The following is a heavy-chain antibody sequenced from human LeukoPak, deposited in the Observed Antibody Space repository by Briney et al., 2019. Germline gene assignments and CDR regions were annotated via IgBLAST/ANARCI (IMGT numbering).Heavy chain of an antibody. J-gene: IGHJ6*03. D-gene: IGHD6-13*01. V-gene: IGHV4-38-2*02. Sequence: SETLSLTCTVSGYSISSGYYWGWIRQPPGKGLEWIGSIYHSGSTSYNPSLKSRVTISVDTSKNQFSLKLSSVTAADTAVYYCARLAAAGGYYYYYYYMDVWGKGTTVTISS. CDR3: ARLAAAGGYYYYYYYMDV. CDR2: IYHSGST. CDR1: GYSISSGYY.